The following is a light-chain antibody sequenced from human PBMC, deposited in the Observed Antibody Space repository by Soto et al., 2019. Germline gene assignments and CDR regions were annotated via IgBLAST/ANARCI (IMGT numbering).Light chain of an antibody. Sequence: DIVMTQSPDSLTVSLGERATINCKSSQTVLYSSNNKNYLAWYQHKPGQPPKLLVYWASTRESGVPDRFSGSGSGADFTLTISSLQAEDVAVYYCQHYYTTPPTFGQGTKVEI. CDR1: QTVLYSSNNKNY. CDR2: WAS. V-gene: IGKV4-1*01. J-gene: IGKJ1*01. CDR3: QHYYTTPPT.